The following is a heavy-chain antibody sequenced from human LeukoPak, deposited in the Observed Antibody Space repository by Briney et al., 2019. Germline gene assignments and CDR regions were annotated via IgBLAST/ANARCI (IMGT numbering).Heavy chain of an antibody. V-gene: IGHV1-18*01. CDR3: ARGVGGTGYFSLIYYYYYMDV. D-gene: IGHD3-9*01. CDR1: GYTFSNYG. J-gene: IGHJ6*03. Sequence: ASVKVSCKASGYTFSNYGLSWVRQAPGQGLEWMGRISAYNGNTNYVQKFQGRVTMTTDTSTNTAYMELRSLRSDDTAVYYCARGVGGTGYFSLIYYYYYMDVWGKGTTVTISS. CDR2: ISAYNGNT.